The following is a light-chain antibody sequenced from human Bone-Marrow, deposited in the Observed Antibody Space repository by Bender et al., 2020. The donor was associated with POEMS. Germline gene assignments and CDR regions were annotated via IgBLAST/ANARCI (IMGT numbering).Light chain of an antibody. CDR3: QVWDSSNDPIWV. Sequence: SYELTQPPSVSVSPGQTARITCSGDALPKKYTYWYQQKSGQAPVLVTYEDNKRPSGIPERFSGSSSGTMATLTINRVEAGDEADYYCQVWDSSNDPIWVFGGGTKLTVL. CDR1: ALPKKY. V-gene: IGLV3-10*01. J-gene: IGLJ3*02. CDR2: EDN.